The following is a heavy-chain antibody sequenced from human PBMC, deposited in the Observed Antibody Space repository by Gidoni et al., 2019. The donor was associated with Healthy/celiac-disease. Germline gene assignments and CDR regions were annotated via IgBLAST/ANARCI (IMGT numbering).Heavy chain of an antibody. CDR3: ARVVDFWSGYYSTNYYYYGMDV. Sequence: EVQLVESGGGLVQPGGSLRLSCAASGFTFSSYSMNWVRQAPGKGLEWVSYISSISSTIYYADSVKGRFTISRDNAKNSLYLQMNSLRDEDTAVYYCARVVDFWSGYYSTNYYYYGMDVWGQGTTVTVSS. J-gene: IGHJ6*02. CDR2: ISSISSTI. D-gene: IGHD3-3*01. CDR1: GFTFSSYS. V-gene: IGHV3-48*02.